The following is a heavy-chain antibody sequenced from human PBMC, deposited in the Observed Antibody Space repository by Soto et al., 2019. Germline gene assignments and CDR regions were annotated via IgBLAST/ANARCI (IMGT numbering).Heavy chain of an antibody. Sequence: ASVKVSCKASGYTFTIYGSSWGRQAPGQGLEWMGWISAYNGNTNYAQKLQGRVTMTTDTSTSTAYMELRSLRSDDTAVYYCARVKGSGYHNWFDPWGQGTLVTVSS. J-gene: IGHJ5*02. D-gene: IGHD3-22*01. CDR3: ARVKGSGYHNWFDP. CDR2: ISAYNGNT. V-gene: IGHV1-18*01. CDR1: GYTFTIYG.